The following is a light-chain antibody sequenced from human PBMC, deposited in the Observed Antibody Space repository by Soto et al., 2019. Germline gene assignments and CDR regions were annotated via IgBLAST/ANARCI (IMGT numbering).Light chain of an antibody. Sequence: DIHMTQSPSSLSASVGYRVTITCQASQDISNYLNWYQQKPGKAPKLLIYDASNLETGVPSRFSGSGSGTDFNFTISSLQTEDIATYYCQQYDNLPYTFGPGTKVDIK. CDR3: QQYDNLPYT. CDR2: DAS. J-gene: IGKJ3*01. V-gene: IGKV1-33*01. CDR1: QDISNY.